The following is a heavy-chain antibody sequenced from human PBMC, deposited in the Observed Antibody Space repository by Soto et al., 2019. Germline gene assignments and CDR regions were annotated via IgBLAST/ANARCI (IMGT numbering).Heavy chain of an antibody. D-gene: IGHD3-16*01. V-gene: IGHV3-13*01. CDR3: ARDWGGAAFDI. CDR2: IGTAGDT. J-gene: IGHJ3*02. Sequence: PGGSLRLSCAASGFTFSSYDMHWVRQATGKGLEWVSAIGTAGDTYYPGSVKGRFTISRENAKNSLYLQMNSLRAGDTAVYYCARDWGGAAFDIWGQGTMVTGSS. CDR1: GFTFSSYD.